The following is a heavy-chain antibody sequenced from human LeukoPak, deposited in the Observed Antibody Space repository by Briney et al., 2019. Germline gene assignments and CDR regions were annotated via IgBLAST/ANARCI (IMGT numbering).Heavy chain of an antibody. Sequence: GASVKVSCKASGYTFTGYYMHWVRQAPGQGLEWMGWINPNSGGTNYAQKFQGRVTMTRDTSISTAYMELSRLRSDDTAVYYCAGDLVDIVATRGGYSSDYWGQGTLVTVSS. CDR2: INPNSGGT. D-gene: IGHD5-12*01. CDR3: AGDLVDIVATRGGYSSDY. CDR1: GYTFTGYY. V-gene: IGHV1-2*02. J-gene: IGHJ4*02.